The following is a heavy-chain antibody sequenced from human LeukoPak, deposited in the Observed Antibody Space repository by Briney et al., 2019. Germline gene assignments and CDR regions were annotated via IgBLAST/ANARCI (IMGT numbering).Heavy chain of an antibody. CDR1: GGSVSSGSYY. J-gene: IGHJ5*02. V-gene: IGHV4-61*01. D-gene: IGHD3-10*01. CDR3: ARFYGSGNWFDP. Sequence: SETLSLTCTVSGGSVSSGSYYWSWIRQPPGKGLEWIGYIYYSGSTKYNPSLKSRVTISVDTSRNQFSLKLSSVTAADTAVYYCARFYGSGNWFDPWGQGTLVTVSS. CDR2: IYYSGST.